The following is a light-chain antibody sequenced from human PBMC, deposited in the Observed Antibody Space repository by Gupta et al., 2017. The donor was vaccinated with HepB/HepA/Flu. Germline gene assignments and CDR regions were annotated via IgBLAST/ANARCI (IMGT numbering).Light chain of an antibody. CDR2: DSN. CDR3: GTWDSILSVEV. CDR1: TSHIGNDS. V-gene: IGLV1-51*01. Sequence: QSVLTQPPSVSAALGQQDTISCSGSTSHIGNDSVYWYQQFPGTAPRLLMYDSNQRSSGIPDRFSASKSGTSATLGITGLQTGDEANYYWGTWDSILSVEVFGGGTKLTVL. J-gene: IGLJ2*01.